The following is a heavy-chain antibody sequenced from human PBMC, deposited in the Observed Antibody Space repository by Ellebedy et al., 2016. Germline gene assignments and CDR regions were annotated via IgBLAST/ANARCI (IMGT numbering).Heavy chain of an antibody. V-gene: IGHV4-59*02. CDR2: VFYGGST. D-gene: IGHD6-6*01. CDR3: ARDVSLYSSSPSFDS. Sequence: SETLSLXXSVSGGSVDTYYWTWIRQSPGKGLEWIGYVFYGGSTKYNPSLRSRVTISLDTSKNRFSLKVTSVAAADTAVYYCARDVSLYSSSPSFDSWGQGTLVTVSS. J-gene: IGHJ4*02. CDR1: GGSVDTYY.